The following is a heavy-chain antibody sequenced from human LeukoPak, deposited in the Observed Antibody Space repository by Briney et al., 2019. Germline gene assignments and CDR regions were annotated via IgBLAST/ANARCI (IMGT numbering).Heavy chain of an antibody. CDR2: ISSSSSYI. J-gene: IGHJ3*02. D-gene: IGHD3-10*01. CDR1: GFTFSSYS. V-gene: IGHV3-21*01. Sequence: GGSLRLSCAASGFTFSSYSMNWVRQAPGKGLEWVSSISSSSSYIYYADSVKGRFTISRDNAKNSLYLQMNSLRAEDTAVYYCARVGVSGFSFEIWGQGTMVTVSS. CDR3: ARVGVSGFSFEI.